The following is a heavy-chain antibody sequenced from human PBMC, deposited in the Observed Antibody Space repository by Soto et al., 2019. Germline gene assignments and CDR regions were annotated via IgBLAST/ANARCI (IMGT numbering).Heavy chain of an antibody. CDR1: GGSISSGGFF. J-gene: IGHJ5*02. V-gene: IGHV4-31*03. Sequence: SETLSLTCTDSGGSISSGGFFWTWIRQHPERGLEWIGYIYSSASTSYNPSLRSRAIISLDTSKNQFSLRLSSVTGADTAVYYCARGRNFHFDSSYNWLDPWGQGTLVTVSS. CDR3: ARGRNFHFDSSYNWLDP. CDR2: IYSSAST. D-gene: IGHD3-22*01.